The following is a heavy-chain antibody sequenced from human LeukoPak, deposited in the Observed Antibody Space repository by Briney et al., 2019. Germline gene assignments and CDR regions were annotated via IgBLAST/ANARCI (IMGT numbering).Heavy chain of an antibody. D-gene: IGHD1-1*01. CDR3: AREGNDDDAFDY. V-gene: IGHV3-21*01. CDR1: GFTFSSYS. J-gene: IGHJ4*02. CDR2: ISSSSSYI. Sequence: GGSLRLSCAASGFTFSSYSMNWVRQAPGKGLEWVSSISSSSSYIYYADSVKGRFTISRDNAKNSLYLQMNSLRAEDTPVYYCAREGNDDDAFDYWGQGTLVTVSS.